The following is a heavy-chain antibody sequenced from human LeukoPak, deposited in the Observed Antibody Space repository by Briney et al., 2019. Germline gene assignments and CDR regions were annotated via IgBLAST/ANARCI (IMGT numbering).Heavy chain of an antibody. J-gene: IGHJ4*02. Sequence: GASVKVSCKASGYTFTSYGISWVRQAPGQGLEWMGWISAYNGNTNYAQKLQGRVTITADESTSTAYMELSRLRSDDTAVYYCARAGYCSGGSCYPTLDYWGQGTLVTVSS. CDR2: ISAYNGNT. D-gene: IGHD2-15*01. CDR1: GYTFTSYG. V-gene: IGHV1-18*01. CDR3: ARAGYCSGGSCYPTLDY.